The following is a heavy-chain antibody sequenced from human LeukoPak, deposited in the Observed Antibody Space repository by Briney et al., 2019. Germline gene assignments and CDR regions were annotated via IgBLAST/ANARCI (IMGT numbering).Heavy chain of an antibody. J-gene: IGHJ6*03. CDR1: GGTFSSYA. CDR3: ATHLGYCSSTSCFPYYYYYYMDV. CDR2: IIPIFGTA. V-gene: IGHV1-69*13. Sequence: SVKVSCKASGGTFSSYAISWVRQAPGQGLEWMGGIIPIFGTANYAQKFQGRVTITADESTSTAYMELSSLRSENTAVYYCATHLGYCSSTSCFPYYYYYYMDVWGKGTTVTVSS. D-gene: IGHD2-2*01.